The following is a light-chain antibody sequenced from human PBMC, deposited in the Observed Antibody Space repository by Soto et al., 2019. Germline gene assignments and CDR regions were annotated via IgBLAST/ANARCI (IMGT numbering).Light chain of an antibody. CDR1: QSISNY. Sequence: DIQMTQSPSSLSASVGDRVTITCRASQSISNYLNWYQQKPGKAPKLLIYAASSLQSGVPSRFSGSGSGTDFTLTISRLQPEDLATYYCQQSYSSPYTFGQGTKLEIK. V-gene: IGKV1-39*01. CDR2: AAS. CDR3: QQSYSSPYT. J-gene: IGKJ2*01.